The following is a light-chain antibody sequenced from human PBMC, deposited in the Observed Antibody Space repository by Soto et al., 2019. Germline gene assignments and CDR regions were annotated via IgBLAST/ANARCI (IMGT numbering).Light chain of an antibody. CDR2: DVS. CDR3: SSYPTSSPHVV. Sequence: QSALTQPASVSGSPGQSITISCTGTSSDVGSYNYVSWYQQYPGKAPKLMIYDVSNRPSGVSYRFSGSKSGNTASLTISGLHPDHEPDYYCSSYPTSSPHVVFGRGTHLTVL. CDR1: SSDVGSYNY. V-gene: IGLV2-14*01. J-gene: IGLJ2*01.